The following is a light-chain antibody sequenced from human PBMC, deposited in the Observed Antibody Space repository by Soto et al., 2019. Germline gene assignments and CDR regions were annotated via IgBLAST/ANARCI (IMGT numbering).Light chain of an antibody. Sequence: TQLTQTPSFLSASVGDRVTITCRASQGISSYLAWYQQKPGKAPKLLIYAASTLQSGVPSRFSGSGSGTEFTLTISSLQHDDFATCYCQQLNSFPFTLGGGTKVDNK. V-gene: IGKV1-9*01. CDR3: QQLNSFPFT. J-gene: IGKJ4*01. CDR1: QGISSY. CDR2: AAS.